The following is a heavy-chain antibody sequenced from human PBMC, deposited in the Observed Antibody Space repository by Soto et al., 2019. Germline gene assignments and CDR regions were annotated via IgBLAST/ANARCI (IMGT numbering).Heavy chain of an antibody. CDR2: ISYDGSNK. D-gene: IGHD1-1*01. J-gene: IGHJ4*02. V-gene: IGHV3-30-3*01. CDR3: AGFYPTNY. Sequence: GGSLRLSCAASGFTFSSYAMHWVRQAPGKGLEWVAVISYDGSNKYYADSVKGRFTVSRDNSKNTLYLQMNSLRAEDTAVYYCAGFYPTNYWGQGXLVTVYS. CDR1: GFTFSSYA.